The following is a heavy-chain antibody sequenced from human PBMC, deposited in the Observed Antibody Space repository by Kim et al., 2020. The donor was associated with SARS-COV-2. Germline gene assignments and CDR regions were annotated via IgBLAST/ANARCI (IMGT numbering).Heavy chain of an antibody. V-gene: IGHV3-30*07. Sequence: ADSVKGRFTISRDNSKNTLFLQMKSLRVDDTAVYYCARPAVAGLGTNAFDVWGQGTMVTVSS. J-gene: IGHJ3*01. CDR3: ARPAVAGLGTNAFDV. D-gene: IGHD6-19*01.